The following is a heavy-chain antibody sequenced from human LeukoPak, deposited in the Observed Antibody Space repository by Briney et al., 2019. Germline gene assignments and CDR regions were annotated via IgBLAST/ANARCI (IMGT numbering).Heavy chain of an antibody. V-gene: IGHV3-73*01. CDR3: PRLGRFGDGYNWLAFDI. J-gene: IGHJ3*02. CDR2: IRSKANSYAT. Sequence: GSLRLSCAASGFTFSGSAMHWVRQASGKGLEWVGRIRSKANSYATAYAASAKGRFTISRDDSKNTAYLQMNSLKTEDTAVYYCPRLGRFGDGYNWLAFDIWGQGTMVTVSS. D-gene: IGHD5-24*01. CDR1: GFTFSGSA.